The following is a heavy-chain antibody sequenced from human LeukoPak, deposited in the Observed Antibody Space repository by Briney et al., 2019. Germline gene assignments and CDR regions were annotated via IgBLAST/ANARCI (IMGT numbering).Heavy chain of an antibody. Sequence: GGSLRLSCAASGITFSTYAMSWVRQAPGKGLEWVSGISGSGGRTFYADSVKGRFTISRDNSKNTLYLLINSLRAEDTAVYYCAKDGTTVVRGLFDKWGPGTMVTVSS. D-gene: IGHD4-23*01. CDR2: ISGSGGRT. CDR3: AKDGTTVVRGLFDK. CDR1: GITFSTYA. V-gene: IGHV3-23*01. J-gene: IGHJ3*02.